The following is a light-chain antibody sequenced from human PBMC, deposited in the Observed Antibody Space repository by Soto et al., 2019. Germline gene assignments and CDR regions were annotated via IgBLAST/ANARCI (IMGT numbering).Light chain of an antibody. CDR1: QTISSW. J-gene: IGKJ1*01. Sequence: DIQMTQSPSTLSGSVGDRVTITCRASQTISSWLAWYQQKPGKAPKLLIYKASTLKSGVPSRFSGSGSGTEITLTISSLPPDDFATYYCQPYNGYSEAFGQGTKVDI. CDR2: KAS. V-gene: IGKV1-5*03. CDR3: QPYNGYSEA.